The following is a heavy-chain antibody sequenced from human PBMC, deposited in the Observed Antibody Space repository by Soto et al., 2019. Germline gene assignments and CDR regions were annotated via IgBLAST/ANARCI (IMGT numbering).Heavy chain of an antibody. Sequence: SETLSLTCAVYGGSFSGYYWSWIRQPPGKGLEWIGEINHSGSTYYNPSLKSRVTISVDTSKNQFSLKLSSVTAADTAVYYCARGYSYGRIDYWGQGTLVTVSS. CDR1: GGSFSGYY. CDR2: INHSGST. CDR3: ARGYSYGRIDY. J-gene: IGHJ4*02. D-gene: IGHD5-18*01. V-gene: IGHV4-34*01.